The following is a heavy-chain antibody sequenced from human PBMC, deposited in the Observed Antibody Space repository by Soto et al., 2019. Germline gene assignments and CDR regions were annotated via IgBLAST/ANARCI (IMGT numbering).Heavy chain of an antibody. CDR3: AHSPGIAAAGHFDY. J-gene: IGHJ4*02. D-gene: IGHD6-13*01. V-gene: IGHV1-8*01. Sequence: GASVKVSCKASGYTFTSYDINWVRQATGQGLEWMGWMNPNSGNTGYAQKFQGRVTMTRDTSINTAYMDPVDTATYYCAHSPGIAAAGHFDYWGQGTLVTV. CDR2: MNPNSGNT. CDR1: GYTFTSYD.